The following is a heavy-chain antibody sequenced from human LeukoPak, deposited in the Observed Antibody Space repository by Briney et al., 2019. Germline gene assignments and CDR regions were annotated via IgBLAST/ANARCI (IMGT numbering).Heavy chain of an antibody. CDR2: INPSGGST. D-gene: IGHD6-13*01. V-gene: IGHV1-46*01. J-gene: IGHJ4*02. CDR1: GYTFTSYY. CDR3: ARTYSSSDEFDY. Sequence: GSVKVSCKASGYTFTSYYIHWVRQAPGQGLEWMGIINPSGGSTTYAQKFQGRVAMTRDTSTSRVCMEVSSLRSEDTAVYYCARTYSSSDEFDYWGQGTLVTVSS.